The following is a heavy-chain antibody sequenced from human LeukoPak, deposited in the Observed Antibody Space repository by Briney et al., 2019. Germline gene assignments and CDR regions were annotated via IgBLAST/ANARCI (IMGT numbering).Heavy chain of an antibody. CDR2: IYYSGST. Sequence: SETLSLTCTVSGGSISSYYWSWIRQPPGKGLEWIGYIYYSGSTNYNPSLKSRVTISVDTSKNQFSLKLSSVTAADTAVYYCARDVVGYYDSSGYPIWGQGTLVTVSS. D-gene: IGHD3-22*01. V-gene: IGHV4-59*12. CDR3: ARDVVGYYDSSGYPI. J-gene: IGHJ4*02. CDR1: GGSISSYY.